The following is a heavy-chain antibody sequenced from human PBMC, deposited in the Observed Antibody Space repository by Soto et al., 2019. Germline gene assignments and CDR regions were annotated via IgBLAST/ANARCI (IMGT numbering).Heavy chain of an antibody. V-gene: IGHV3-11*06. Sequence: QVQLVESGGGLVKPGGSLRLSCAASVFTFSDYYMSWIRQAPGKGLEWVPYISSSSSYTNYADSVKGRFTISRDNAKTSLYLQMNSLRAEDTAVYYCARMTGYYFDYWGQGTLVTVSS. CDR2: ISSSSSYT. J-gene: IGHJ4*02. CDR3: ARMTGYYFDY. CDR1: VFTFSDYY.